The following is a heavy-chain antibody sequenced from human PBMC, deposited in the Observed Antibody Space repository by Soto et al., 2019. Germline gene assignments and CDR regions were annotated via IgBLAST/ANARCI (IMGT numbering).Heavy chain of an antibody. J-gene: IGHJ4*02. Sequence: PGGSLRLSCAASGFTFSSYSMNWVRQAPGKGLEWVSSISSSSSYIYYADSVKGRFTITRDNAKNSLYLQMNSLRAEDTAVYYCARGGFQPLGATYFDHWGQGTLVTVSS. D-gene: IGHD1-26*01. CDR2: ISSSSSYI. V-gene: IGHV3-21*01. CDR3: ARGGFQPLGATYFDH. CDR1: GFTFSSYS.